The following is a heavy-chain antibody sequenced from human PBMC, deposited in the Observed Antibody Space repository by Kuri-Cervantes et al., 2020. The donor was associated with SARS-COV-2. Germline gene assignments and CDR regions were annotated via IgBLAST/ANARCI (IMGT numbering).Heavy chain of an antibody. CDR1: GGSFSGYY. CDR3: ARVWAAAPSDWFDP. CDR2: INHSGST. V-gene: IGHV4-34*01. J-gene: IGHJ5*02. D-gene: IGHD3-16*01. Sequence: SQTLSLTCAVSGGSFSGYYWSRIRQPPGKGLEWIGEINHSGSTNYHTSLKSRVAISVDTSKNQFSLKLSPVTAADTAVYYCARVWAAAPSDWFDPWGQGTLVTCSS.